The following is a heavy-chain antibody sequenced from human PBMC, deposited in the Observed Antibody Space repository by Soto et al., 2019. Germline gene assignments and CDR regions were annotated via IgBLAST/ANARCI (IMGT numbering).Heavy chain of an antibody. CDR1: GGSISSGDYY. Sequence: SETLSLTCTVSGGSISSGDYYWSWIRQPPGKGLEWTGYIYCSGSTYYNPSLKSRVTISVDTSKNQFSLKLSSVTAADTAVYYCATGYSSSWYWFDPWGQGTLVTVSS. CDR2: IYCSGST. CDR3: ATGYSSSWYWFDP. V-gene: IGHV4-30-4*01. J-gene: IGHJ5*02. D-gene: IGHD6-13*01.